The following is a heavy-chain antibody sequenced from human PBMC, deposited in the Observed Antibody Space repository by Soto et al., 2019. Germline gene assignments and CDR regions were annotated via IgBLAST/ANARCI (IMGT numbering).Heavy chain of an antibody. CDR3: ARVYDFWRYGMDV. J-gene: IGHJ6*02. Sequence: PSETLSLTCAVYGGSFSGYYWSWIRQPPGKGLEWIGEINHSGSTNYNPSLKSRVTISVDTSKNQFSLKLSSVTAADTAVYYCARVYDFWRYGMDVWGQGTTVTAP. D-gene: IGHD3-3*01. CDR1: GGSFSGYY. V-gene: IGHV4-34*01. CDR2: INHSGST.